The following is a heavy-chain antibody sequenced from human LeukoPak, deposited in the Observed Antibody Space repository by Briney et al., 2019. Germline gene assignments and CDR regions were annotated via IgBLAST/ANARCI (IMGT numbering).Heavy chain of an antibody. Sequence: SETLSLTCTVSGGSISSSNFYWGWIRQPPGKGLEWIGSIYYSGSTNYNPSLKSRVTMSVDTSKNQFSLKLSSVTAADTAVYYCARVSKSYSYYFDYWGQGTLVTVSS. CDR3: ARVSKSYSYYFDY. CDR1: GGSISSSNFY. V-gene: IGHV4-39*07. J-gene: IGHJ4*02. D-gene: IGHD2-21*01. CDR2: IYYSGST.